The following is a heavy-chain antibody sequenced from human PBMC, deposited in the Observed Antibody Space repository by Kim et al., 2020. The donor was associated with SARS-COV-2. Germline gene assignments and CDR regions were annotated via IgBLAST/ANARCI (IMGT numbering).Heavy chain of an antibody. CDR2: IYSGGST. Sequence: GGSLRLSCAASGFTVSSNYMSWVRQAPGKGLEWVSVIYSGGSTYYADSVKGRFTISRDNSKNTLYLQMNSLRAEDTAVYYCARVGHLPGSIAARPRLDYYGMDVWGQGTTVTVSS. CDR3: ARVGHLPGSIAARPRLDYYGMDV. J-gene: IGHJ6*02. CDR1: GFTVSSNY. D-gene: IGHD6-6*01. V-gene: IGHV3-53*01.